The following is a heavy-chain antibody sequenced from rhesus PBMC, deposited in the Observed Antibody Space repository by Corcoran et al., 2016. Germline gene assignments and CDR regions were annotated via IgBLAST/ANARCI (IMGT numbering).Heavy chain of an antibody. D-gene: IGHD2-39*01. CDR2: ISGSSGST. CDR3: ARTPGNRFDV. V-gene: IGHV4-99*01. J-gene: IGHJ5-1*01. CDR1: GYSFSSGYY. Sequence: QVQLQESGPGLVKPSETLSLTCAVSGYSFSSGYYWGWIRQPPGKGLEYIGYISGSSGSTYYNPSLKSRVTISKDTSKHQFSLKLSSVTAADAAVYYCARTPGNRFDVWGPGVLVTVSS.